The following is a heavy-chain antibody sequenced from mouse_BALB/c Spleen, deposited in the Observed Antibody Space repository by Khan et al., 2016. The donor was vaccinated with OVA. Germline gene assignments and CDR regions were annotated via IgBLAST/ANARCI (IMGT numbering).Heavy chain of an antibody. J-gene: IGHJ4*01. Sequence: DLVKPGASVKLSCKASGYTFTSYWINWIKQRPGQGLEWIGRIAPGSGSTYYNEMFKGKATLTVDTSSSTAYIQLGSLSSEDSAVYFCARENYYGSTCYAMDYWGQGTSVTVSS. CDR2: IAPGSGST. D-gene: IGHD1-1*01. V-gene: IGHV1S41*01. CDR3: ARENYYGSTCYAMDY. CDR1: GYTFTSYW.